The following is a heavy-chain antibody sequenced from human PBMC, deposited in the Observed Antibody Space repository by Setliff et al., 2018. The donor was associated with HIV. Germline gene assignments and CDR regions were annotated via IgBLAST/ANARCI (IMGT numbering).Heavy chain of an antibody. CDR3: ARGPELRYYYYGMDV. J-gene: IGHJ6*02. Sequence: SETLSLTCAVSGGSISSSSYYWGWIRQPPGKGLEWIGSIYYSGSTYYNPSLKSRVTISVDTSKNQFSLKLSSVTAADTAVYYCARGPELRYYYYGMDVWGQGTTVTVSS. D-gene: IGHD1-26*01. V-gene: IGHV4-39*01. CDR2: IYYSGST. CDR1: GGSISSSSYY.